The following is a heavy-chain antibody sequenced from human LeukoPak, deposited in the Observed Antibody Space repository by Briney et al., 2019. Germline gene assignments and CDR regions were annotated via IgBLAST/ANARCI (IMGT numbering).Heavy chain of an antibody. D-gene: IGHD3-22*01. CDR2: ISGDGGST. CDR1: GFTFDDYA. V-gene: IGHV3-43*02. J-gene: IGHJ4*02. Sequence: GGSLRLSCAASGFTFDDYAMHWVRQAPGKGLEWVSLISGDGGSTYYADSVKGRSTISRDNSKNSLYLQMNSLRTEDTALYYCAKDMYYYDSSAFDYWGQGTLVTVSS. CDR3: AKDMYYYDSSAFDY.